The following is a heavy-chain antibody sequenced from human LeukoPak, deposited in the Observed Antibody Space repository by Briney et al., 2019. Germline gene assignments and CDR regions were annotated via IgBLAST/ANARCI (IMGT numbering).Heavy chain of an antibody. CDR1: GFTFSSYG. CDR2: IWYDGSNK. J-gene: IGHJ4*02. D-gene: IGHD5-18*01. CDR3: AKDMGPYSYALDY. V-gene: IGHV3-33*06. Sequence: GGSLRLSCAASGFTFSSYGMHWVGQAPGKRLEWVAVIWYDGSNKYYADSVKGRFTISRDNSKNTLYLQMNSLRVEDTAVYYCAKDMGPYSYALDYWGQGTLVTVSS.